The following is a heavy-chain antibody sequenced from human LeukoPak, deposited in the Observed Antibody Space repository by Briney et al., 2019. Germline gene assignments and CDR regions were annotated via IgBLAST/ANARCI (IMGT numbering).Heavy chain of an antibody. CDR1: GFTFSSYG. CDR2: ISHDGSKK. CDR3: AKDPYSGSFEYFQH. D-gene: IGHD1-26*01. J-gene: IGHJ1*01. V-gene: IGHV3-30*18. Sequence: GGSLRLSCAASGFTFSSYGMHWVRQAPGKGLEWVAVISHDGSKKYYADSVKGRFTISRDNSKNTLFLQMNSLRDEDTAVYYCAKDPYSGSFEYFQHWGQGTLVTVSS.